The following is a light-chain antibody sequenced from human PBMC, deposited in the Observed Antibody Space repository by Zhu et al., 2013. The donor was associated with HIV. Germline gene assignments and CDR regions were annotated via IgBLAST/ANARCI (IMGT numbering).Light chain of an antibody. J-gene: IGKJ1*01. V-gene: IGKV1-27*01. CDR2: AAS. CDR3: QKYNSAPRT. Sequence: DIQMTQSPSSLSASVGERVTMTCRASQDIGNSVAWYQRKPGHVPELLIYAASTLRSGVSSRFSGSGSGTHFTLSISSLQPEDVASYYCQKYNSAPRTFGPRDQRGN. CDR1: QDIGNS.